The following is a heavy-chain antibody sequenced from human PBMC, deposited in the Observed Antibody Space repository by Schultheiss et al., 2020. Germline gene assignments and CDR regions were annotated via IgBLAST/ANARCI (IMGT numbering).Heavy chain of an antibody. CDR3: ARDWAQSLVRGLGGWFDP. D-gene: IGHD3-10*01. J-gene: IGHJ5*02. CDR1: GFTFSSYG. CDR2: IWYDGSNK. V-gene: IGHV3-33*01. Sequence: GGSLRLSCAASGFTFSSYGMHWVRQAPGKGLEWVAVIWYDGSNKYYADSVKGRFTISRDNSKNTLYLQMNSLRAEDTAVYYCARDWAQSLVRGLGGWFDPWGQGTLVTVSS.